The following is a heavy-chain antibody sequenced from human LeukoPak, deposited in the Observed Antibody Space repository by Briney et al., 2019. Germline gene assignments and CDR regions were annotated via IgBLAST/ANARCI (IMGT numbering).Heavy chain of an antibody. CDR1: GFTFIDSY. Sequence: PGGSLRLSCAASGFTFIDSYMTWVRQAPGKGLEWVSHISSSGSITYYGDSVKGRITISRDNAKNSVSLYMNSLRAEDSAVYYCARPGITAFDIWGQGTMVTVSS. CDR2: ISSSGSIT. V-gene: IGHV3-11*04. CDR3: ARPGITAFDI. J-gene: IGHJ3*02. D-gene: IGHD3-10*01.